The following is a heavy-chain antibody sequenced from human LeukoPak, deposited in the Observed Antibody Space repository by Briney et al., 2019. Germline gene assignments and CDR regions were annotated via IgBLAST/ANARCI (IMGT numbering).Heavy chain of an antibody. V-gene: IGHV3-30*18. J-gene: IGHJ4*02. D-gene: IGHD2-2*03. CDR2: ISNDGSNT. CDR3: AKDGYCSATSCYPNHFDC. Sequence: GGSLRLSCAASGFAFSHYGMHWVRQAPGKGLEWLAVISNDGSNTHYVDSVKGRFTISRDNSKNTLSLQMNSLRPEDTAVYYCAKDGYCSATSCYPNHFDCWSQGTLVTVSS. CDR1: GFAFSHYG.